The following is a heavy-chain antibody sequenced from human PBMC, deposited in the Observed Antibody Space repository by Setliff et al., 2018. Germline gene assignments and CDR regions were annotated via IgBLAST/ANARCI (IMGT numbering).Heavy chain of an antibody. Sequence: ASVKVSCKASGGTFKNYAISWVRQAPGQGLEWMGGIIPMFRSGNNAQRFQGRVTITADESTSTVYMELASLRPEDTAVYYCARGKLDVVAAGGKYCAMDVWGQGTAVTVSS. V-gene: IGHV1-69*13. D-gene: IGHD6-13*01. J-gene: IGHJ6*02. CDR2: IIPMFRSG. CDR3: ARGKLDVVAAGGKYCAMDV. CDR1: GGTFKNYA.